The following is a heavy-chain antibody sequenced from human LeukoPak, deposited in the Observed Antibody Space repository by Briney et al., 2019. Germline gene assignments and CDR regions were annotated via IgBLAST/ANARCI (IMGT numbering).Heavy chain of an antibody. CDR3: ARDKVVGSSWYAYYYGMDV. Sequence: ASVKVSCKASGYTFTGYYMHWVRQAPGQGLEWMGWINPNSGGTNYAQKFQGRVTMTRDTSISTAYMELSRLRSDDTAVYYCARDKVVGSSWYAYYYGMDVWGHGTTVTVSS. J-gene: IGHJ6*02. CDR2: INPNSGGT. CDR1: GYTFTGYY. V-gene: IGHV1-2*02. D-gene: IGHD6-13*01.